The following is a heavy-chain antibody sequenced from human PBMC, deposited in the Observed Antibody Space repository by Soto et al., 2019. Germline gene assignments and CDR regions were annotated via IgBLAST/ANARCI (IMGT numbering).Heavy chain of an antibody. D-gene: IGHD4-17*01. V-gene: IGHV3-30-3*01. Sequence: HPGVSLRLSCAASGFTFSSYAMHWVRQAPGKGLEWVAVISYDGSNKYYADSVKGRFTISRDNSKNTLYLQMNSLRAEDTAVYYCARDNYGDYVYYFDYWGQGTLVTVSS. J-gene: IGHJ4*02. CDR2: ISYDGSNK. CDR3: ARDNYGDYVYYFDY. CDR1: GFTFSSYA.